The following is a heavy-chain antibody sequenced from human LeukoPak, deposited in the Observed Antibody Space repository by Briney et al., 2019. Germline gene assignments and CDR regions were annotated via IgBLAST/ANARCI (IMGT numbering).Heavy chain of an antibody. CDR1: GYTFTSFG. CDR2: ISAYNGNT. D-gene: IGHD1-26*01. CDR3: AIRTGTYPYYFDY. Sequence: ASVKVSCKASGYTFTSFGLSWLRQAPGQGLEWMGWISAYNGNTNYAQKLQGRVTMTTDTSTRTAYMDLRSLRSVDTAVYYCAIRTGTYPYYFDYWGQATLVTVSS. V-gene: IGHV1-18*01. J-gene: IGHJ4*02.